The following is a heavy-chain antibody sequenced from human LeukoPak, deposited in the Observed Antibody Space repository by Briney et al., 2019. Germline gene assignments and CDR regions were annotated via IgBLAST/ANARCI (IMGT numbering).Heavy chain of an antibody. CDR2: ISSSGSTI. V-gene: IGHV3-11*04. J-gene: IGHJ3*01. CDR3: ARGSSGPWTKAFDL. Sequence: GGSLRLSCAASGFTFIDYYMSWIRQAPGKGLEWVSYISSSGSTIYAADSVRGRFTIPMDNAKNSLYLQMNSLRAEDTAVYYCARGSSGPWTKAFDLWGQGTMVTVSS. CDR1: GFTFIDYY. D-gene: IGHD6-19*01.